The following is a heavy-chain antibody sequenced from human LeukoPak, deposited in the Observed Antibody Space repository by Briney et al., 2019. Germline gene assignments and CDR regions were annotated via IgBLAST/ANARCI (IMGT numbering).Heavy chain of an antibody. CDR1: GFTVSGNY. J-gene: IGHJ5*02. CDR3: ARVRGSSPFDP. V-gene: IGHV3-53*01. Sequence: GGSLRLSCAVSGFTVSGNYMSWVRQAPGKGLEWVSLIYSGGTTYYADSVKGRFTISRDNAKNTLYLQMNSLRAEDTAVYYCARVRGSSPFDPWGQGTLVTVSS. CDR2: IYSGGTT. D-gene: IGHD2-15*01.